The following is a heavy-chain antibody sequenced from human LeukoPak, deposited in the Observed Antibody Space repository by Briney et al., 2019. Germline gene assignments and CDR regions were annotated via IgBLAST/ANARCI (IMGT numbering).Heavy chain of an antibody. CDR3: ARDRPTLTGYYPFDY. CDR2: ISYDGSNK. V-gene: IGHV3-30*04. CDR1: EFTFSTYT. Sequence: PGGSLRLSCATSEFTFSTYTMHWVRQAPGKGLEWVAVISYDGSNKYYADSVKGRFTISRDNSKNTVYLQMNSLRAEDTAVYYCARDRPTLTGYYPFDYWGQGTLVTVSS. J-gene: IGHJ4*02. D-gene: IGHD3-9*01.